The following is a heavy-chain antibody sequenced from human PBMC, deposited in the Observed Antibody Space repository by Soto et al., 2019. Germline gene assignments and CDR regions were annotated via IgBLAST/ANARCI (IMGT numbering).Heavy chain of an antibody. D-gene: IGHD2-2*01. CDR3: TPDSDSTIIVVRFDN. V-gene: IGHV3-15*07. CDR1: GFTFSNAW. CDR2: IKSKTDGGTT. J-gene: IGHJ4*01. Sequence: PGGSLRLSCAASGFTFSNAWINWVGQAPGKGLEWVGRIKSKTDGGTTDFAAPVKGRFAISRDDSKDMVYLQMNSLKTEDTGIYYFTPDSDSTIIVVRFDNWGHGTLVTVSS.